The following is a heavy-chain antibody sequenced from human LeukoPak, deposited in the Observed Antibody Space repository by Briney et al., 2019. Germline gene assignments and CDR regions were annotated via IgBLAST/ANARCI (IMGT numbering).Heavy chain of an antibody. CDR2: IRYDGSNK. J-gene: IGHJ4*02. CDR3: AKDIYCGGDCYIRAGDS. D-gene: IGHD2-21*02. Sequence: GGSLRLSCAASGFTFSSYGMHWVRQAPGKGLEWVAFIRYDGSNKYYADSVKGRFTISRDNSKNTLYLQMNSLRAEDTAIYYCAKDIYCGGDCYIRAGDSWGQGTLVTVSS. CDR1: GFTFSSYG. V-gene: IGHV3-30*02.